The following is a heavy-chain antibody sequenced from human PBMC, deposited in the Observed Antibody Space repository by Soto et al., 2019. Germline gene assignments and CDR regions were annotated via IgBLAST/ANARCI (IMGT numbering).Heavy chain of an antibody. V-gene: IGHV3-66*01. D-gene: IGHD1-20*01. Sequence: EVQLVESGGGLVQPGGSLRLSCTASGLTVSNTYMSWVRQAPGEGLEWVSLIYSGGSTDYADSVKGRFTIPRDNSXNTLYLQMNSLRAEDTAVYYCARLAITTTTRDLDYWGQGTLVTVSS. J-gene: IGHJ4*02. CDR1: GLTVSNTY. CDR2: IYSGGST. CDR3: ARLAITTTTRDLDY.